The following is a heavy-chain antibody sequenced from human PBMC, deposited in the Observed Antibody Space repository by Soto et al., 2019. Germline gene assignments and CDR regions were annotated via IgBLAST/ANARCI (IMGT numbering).Heavy chain of an antibody. Sequence: SETLSLTCTVSGGSISSYYWSWIRQPPGKGLVWIGSLCYGENNNYNPSLKSRVTISVDTSKNQFSLNLSSVTAADTAVYYCARHHDSWGQGTLVTVSS. V-gene: IGHV4-59*08. CDR2: LCYGENN. J-gene: IGHJ4*02. CDR3: ARHHDS. CDR1: GGSISSYY.